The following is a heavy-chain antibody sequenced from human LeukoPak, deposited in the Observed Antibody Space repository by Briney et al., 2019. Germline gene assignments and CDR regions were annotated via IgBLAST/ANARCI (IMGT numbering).Heavy chain of an antibody. D-gene: IGHD3-10*01. J-gene: IGHJ4*02. Sequence: GGSLRLSCAASGFTFSSYWMSWVRQAPGKGMGWVANIKQDGSERYYVGSVKGRFTISRDNAKNSLYLQMNSLRVEDTAVYYCAIEEGTSPFDYWGQGTLVTVSS. V-gene: IGHV3-7*01. CDR2: IKQDGSER. CDR1: GFTFSSYW. CDR3: AIEEGTSPFDY.